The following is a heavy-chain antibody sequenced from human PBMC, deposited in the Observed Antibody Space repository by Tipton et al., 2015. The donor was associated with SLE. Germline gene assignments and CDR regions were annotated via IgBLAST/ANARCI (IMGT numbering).Heavy chain of an antibody. CDR1: GFTFSSYA. Sequence: SLRLSCAASGFTFSSYAMSWVRQAPGKGLEWVSAISGSGGSTYYADSVKGRFTISRDNSKNTLYLQMNSLRAEDTAVYYCARGDSSTRFGPWGQGTLVTVSS. CDR3: ARGDSSTRFGP. J-gene: IGHJ5*02. CDR2: ISGSGGST. D-gene: IGHD6-13*01. V-gene: IGHV3-23*01.